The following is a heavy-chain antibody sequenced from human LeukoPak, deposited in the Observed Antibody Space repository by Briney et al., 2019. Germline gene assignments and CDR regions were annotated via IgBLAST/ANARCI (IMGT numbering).Heavy chain of an antibody. V-gene: IGHV4-59*01. CDR1: GGSISSYY. Sequence: SETLSLTCTVSGGSISSYYWSWIRQPPGKGLEWIGYIYYSGSTNYNPSLKSRVTISVDTSKNQFSLKLSSVTTADTAVYYCAREGPYDSSGSQGLLDYWGQGTLVTVSS. CDR3: AREGPYDSSGSQGLLDY. CDR2: IYYSGST. J-gene: IGHJ4*02. D-gene: IGHD3-22*01.